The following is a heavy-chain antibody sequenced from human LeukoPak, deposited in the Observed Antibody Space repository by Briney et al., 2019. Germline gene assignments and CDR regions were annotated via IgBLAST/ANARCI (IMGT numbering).Heavy chain of an antibody. CDR2: TYFRSKWYN. CDR3: ARDPVGGSTIFDY. V-gene: IGHV6-1*01. D-gene: IGHD1-26*01. CDR1: GDSVSSNSAA. Sequence: SQTLSLTCAISGDSVSSNSAAWNWIRQSPARGLEWLGRTYFRSKWYNHYAISVKSRITINPDTSKNQFSLQLSSVTPEDTAVYYCARDPVGGSTIFDYWGQGTLVTVSS. J-gene: IGHJ4*02.